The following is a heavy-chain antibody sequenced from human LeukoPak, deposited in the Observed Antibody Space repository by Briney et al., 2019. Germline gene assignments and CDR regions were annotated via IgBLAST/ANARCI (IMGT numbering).Heavy chain of an antibody. CDR3: ARPACSAGSCYGNFQH. CDR1: GFTFSTYE. D-gene: IGHD2-15*01. J-gene: IGHJ1*01. Sequence: GGSLRLSCAASGFTFSTYEMNWVRQAPGKGLEWVSYISSRGTTIYYAASVKGRFTISRDNAKNSLYLQINSLRAEDTAVYYCARPACSAGSCYGNFQHWGQGTVVTVSS. CDR2: ISSRGTTI. V-gene: IGHV3-48*03.